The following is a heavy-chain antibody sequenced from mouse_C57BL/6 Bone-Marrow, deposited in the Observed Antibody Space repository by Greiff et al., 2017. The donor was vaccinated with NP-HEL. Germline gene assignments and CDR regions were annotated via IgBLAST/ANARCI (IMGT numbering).Heavy chain of an antibody. CDR3: ARHYDSLYYYAMDY. V-gene: IGHV5-12*01. D-gene: IGHD2-4*01. J-gene: IGHJ4*01. Sequence: DVMLVESGGGLVQPGGSLKLSCAASGFTFSDYYMYWVRQTPEKRLEWVAYISNGGGSTYYPDTVKGRFTISRDNAKNTLYLQMSRLKSEDTAMYYCARHYDSLYYYAMDYWGQGTSVTVSS. CDR2: ISNGGGST. CDR1: GFTFSDYY.